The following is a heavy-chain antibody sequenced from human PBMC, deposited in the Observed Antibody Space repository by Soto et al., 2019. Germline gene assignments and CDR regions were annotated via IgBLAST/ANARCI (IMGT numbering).Heavy chain of an antibody. CDR3: AKEGPITNWYFDY. Sequence: QVQLVESGGGVVQPGRSLRLSCAASGFTFSSYGMHWVRQAPGKGLEWVTVISYVGKVAYYADSVKGRFTISRDNSKNTLYLQMNSLRTEDTAMYYCAKEGPITNWYFDYWGQGTLVTVSS. CDR1: GFTFSSYG. V-gene: IGHV3-30*18. D-gene: IGHD1-1*01. J-gene: IGHJ4*02. CDR2: ISYVGKVA.